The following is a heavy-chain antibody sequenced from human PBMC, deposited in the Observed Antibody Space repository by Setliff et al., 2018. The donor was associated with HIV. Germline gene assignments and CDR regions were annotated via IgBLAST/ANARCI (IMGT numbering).Heavy chain of an antibody. CDR1: GYTFSTNA. V-gene: IGHV1-3*01. CDR2: IIAGDDNT. Sequence: GASVKVSCKAFGYTFSTNAIHWVRQAPGQRLEWMGYIIAGDDNTRYSEKFQGRVTMTSDMSTSTVYMELSSLRSEDTAVYFCARARGTKDFDYWGQGTLVTVSS. J-gene: IGHJ4*02. D-gene: IGHD1-7*01. CDR3: ARARGTKDFDY.